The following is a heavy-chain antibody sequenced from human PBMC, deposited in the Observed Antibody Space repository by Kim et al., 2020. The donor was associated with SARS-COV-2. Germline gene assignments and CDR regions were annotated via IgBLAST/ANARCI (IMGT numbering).Heavy chain of an antibody. CDR3: VRGVNRGGRYYFYY. Sequence: SETLSLTCTVSGGSISSDYWSWIRQPPGKGLEWIGYSYYSGSASYNPSLKSRVTISVDTPKNQFSLKLSSVTAAATAVYYCVRGVNRGGRYYFYYWGQGTPVTVSS. CDR1: GGSISSDY. D-gene: IGHD2-15*01. V-gene: IGHV4-59*01. CDR2: SYYSGSA. J-gene: IGHJ4*02.